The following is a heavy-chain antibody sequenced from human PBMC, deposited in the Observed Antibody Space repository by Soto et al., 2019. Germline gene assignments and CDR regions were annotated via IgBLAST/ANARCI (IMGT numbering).Heavy chain of an antibody. CDR3: ARSVYGSGSYSY. CDR1: GYTFTYRY. D-gene: IGHD3-10*01. V-gene: IGHV1-45*02. CDR2: ITPVTGNT. J-gene: IGHJ4*02. Sequence: QLQLVQSGAEVKKTGSSVKVSCKASGYTFTYRYLHWVRQAPGQALEWMGWITPVTGNTNNAQKYQDRGTITRDRSMSTDYMELSSLRSEDTAMYYCARSVYGSGSYSYWGQGTLVTVSS.